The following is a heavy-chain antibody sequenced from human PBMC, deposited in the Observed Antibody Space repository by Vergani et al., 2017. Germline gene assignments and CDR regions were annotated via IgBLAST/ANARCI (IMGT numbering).Heavy chain of an antibody. CDR3: VYRKTVYGTADCFYPFYYYYYIDV. Sequence: QITLKESGPTLVKPTQTLTLTCTFSGFSLNTRGVSVASIRQPPGKALDWHALIYWNDDQHYSPSLNNRVTITKDTAKNQVVRTMTNMDYVDTGTYYCVYRKTVYGTADCFYPFYYYYYIDVWGKGTTVTVSS. J-gene: IGHJ6*03. CDR1: GFSLNTRGVS. CDR2: IYWNDDQ. V-gene: IGHV2-5*04. D-gene: IGHD1-7*01.